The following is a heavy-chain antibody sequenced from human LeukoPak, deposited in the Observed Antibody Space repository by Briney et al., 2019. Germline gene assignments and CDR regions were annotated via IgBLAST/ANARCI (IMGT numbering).Heavy chain of an antibody. CDR3: ARGRPGYSSGWTQPPNWFDP. J-gene: IGHJ5*02. Sequence: SETLSLTCTVSGGSISSSSYYWGWIRQPPGKGLEWIGRIYTSGSTNYNPSLKSRVTISVDTSKNQFSLKLSSVTAADTAVYYCARGRPGYSSGWTQPPNWFDPWGQGTLVTVSS. D-gene: IGHD6-19*01. CDR2: IYTSGST. CDR1: GGSISSSSYY. V-gene: IGHV4-39*07.